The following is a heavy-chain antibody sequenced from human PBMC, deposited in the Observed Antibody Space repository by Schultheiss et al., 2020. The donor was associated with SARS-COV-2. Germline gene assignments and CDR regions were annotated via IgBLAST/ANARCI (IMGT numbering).Heavy chain of an antibody. J-gene: IGHJ6*02. CDR3: ARDQLLYLARDDYYYYGMDV. Sequence: GSLRLSCAASGFTFSSYAMHWVRQAPGKGLEWVAVISYDGSNKYYADSVKGRFTISRDNSKNTLYLQMNSLRAEDTAVYYCARDQLLYLARDDYYYYGMDVWGQGTTVTVSS. CDR1: GFTFSSYA. CDR2: ISYDGSNK. V-gene: IGHV3-30*01. D-gene: IGHD2-2*02.